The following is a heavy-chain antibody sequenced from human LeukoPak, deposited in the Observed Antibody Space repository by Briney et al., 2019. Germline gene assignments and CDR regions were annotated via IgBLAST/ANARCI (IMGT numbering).Heavy chain of an antibody. V-gene: IGHV3-66*01. CDR1: GFTFSSNY. J-gene: IGHJ6*02. CDR3: ARDRGDYYYYGMDV. Sequence: GGSLRLSCAASGFTFSSNYMSWVRQAPGEGLEWVSVIYSGGSTYYADSVKGRFTISRDNSKNTLYLQMNSLRAEDTAVYYCARDRGDYYYYGMDVWGQGTTVTVSS. D-gene: IGHD3-10*01. CDR2: IYSGGST.